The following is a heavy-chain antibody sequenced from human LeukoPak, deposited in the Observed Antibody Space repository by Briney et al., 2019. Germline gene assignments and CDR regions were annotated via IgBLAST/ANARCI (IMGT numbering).Heavy chain of an antibody. D-gene: IGHD3-9*01. Sequence: GGSLRLSCTASGLSFSSSAMSWVRHAPGKGLEWVSAIIGTGGSTYYADSVKGRFSISRDNSKNTVYLQMNGLRAEDTAVYYCANGKGYFEFWGQGTLVTVSS. CDR1: GLSFSSSA. CDR2: IIGTGGST. V-gene: IGHV3-23*01. J-gene: IGHJ4*02. CDR3: ANGKGYFEF.